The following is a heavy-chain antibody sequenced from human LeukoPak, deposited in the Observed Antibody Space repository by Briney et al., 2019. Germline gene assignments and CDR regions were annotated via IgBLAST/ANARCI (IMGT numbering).Heavy chain of an antibody. J-gene: IGHJ4*02. CDR3: ASLPIGPHIAAAGGFDY. D-gene: IGHD6-13*01. CDR1: GGSITGSNSY. Sequence: SETLSLTCAVSGGSITGSNSYWGWVRQSPGRGLEWIGTIYYSGSSYYNPSLKSRVTISVDTSKNQFSLKLSSVTAADTAVYYCASLPIGPHIAAAGGFDYWGQGTLVTVSS. V-gene: IGHV4-39*07. CDR2: IYYSGSS.